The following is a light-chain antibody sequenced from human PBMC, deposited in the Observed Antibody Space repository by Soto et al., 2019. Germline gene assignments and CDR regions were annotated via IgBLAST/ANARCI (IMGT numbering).Light chain of an antibody. V-gene: IGKV1-12*01. CDR1: QNVSTW. CDR3: KQGSRFPFT. Sequence: DIQITQSPSSVSASVGDRVTVTCRASQNVSTWLTWYQQTPGKAPNLLIYGAYTLQRGVQSRFSGSGSGTEFTLTISSLQPEDFAIYFCKQGSRFPFTFGPGTKVDIK. J-gene: IGKJ3*01. CDR2: GAY.